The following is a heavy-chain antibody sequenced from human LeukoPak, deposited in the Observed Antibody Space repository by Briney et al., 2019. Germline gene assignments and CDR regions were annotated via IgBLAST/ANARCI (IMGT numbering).Heavy chain of an antibody. J-gene: IGHJ4*02. D-gene: IGHD3-10*01. Sequence: ASVKVSCKASRYTFTSYGISWVRQAPGHRLEWLGWISAYNGNTNNAQKLQGRVTMTTDTSTSTAYMELWSLRSDDTAVYYCARAGYGSGSYNIDYWGQGTLVTVSS. CDR1: RYTFTSYG. V-gene: IGHV1-18*01. CDR3: ARAGYGSGSYNIDY. CDR2: ISAYNGNT.